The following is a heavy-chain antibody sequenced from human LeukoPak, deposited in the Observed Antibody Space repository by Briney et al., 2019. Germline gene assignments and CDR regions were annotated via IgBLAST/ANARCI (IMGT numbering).Heavy chain of an antibody. CDR1: GYTFTSYG. CDR2: ISAYNGNT. V-gene: IGHV1-18*01. CDR3: ARVVYYDSSGYLDAFDI. D-gene: IGHD3-22*01. J-gene: IGHJ3*02. Sequence: GASVKVSCKASGYTFTSYGISWVRQAPGQGLEWMGWISAYNGNTNYAQKLQGRVTMTTDTSTSTAYMELRSLRSDDTAVYYCARVVYYDSSGYLDAFDIWGQGTMVTVSS.